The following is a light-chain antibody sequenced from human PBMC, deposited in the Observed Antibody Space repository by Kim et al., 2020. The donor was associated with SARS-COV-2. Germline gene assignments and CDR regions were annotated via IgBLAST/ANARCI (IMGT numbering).Light chain of an antibody. Sequence: PGQTASITGSGDKLGDKYACWYQQKPGQSPVLVIYQDSKRPSGIPERFSGSNSGNTATLTISGTQAMDEADYYCQAWDSSTRGVVFGGGTKLTVL. CDR3: QAWDSSTRGVV. J-gene: IGLJ2*01. CDR1: KLGDKY. V-gene: IGLV3-1*01. CDR2: QDS.